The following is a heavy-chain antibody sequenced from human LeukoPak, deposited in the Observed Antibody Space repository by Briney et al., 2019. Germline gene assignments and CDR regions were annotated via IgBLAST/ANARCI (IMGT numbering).Heavy chain of an antibody. CDR3: ARDRGWGAARTAFDY. D-gene: IGHD6-6*01. V-gene: IGHV4-4*07. J-gene: IGHJ4*02. Sequence: SETLSLTCTVSGGSISSYYWSWIRQPAGKGLEWIGRIYTSGSTNCNPSLKSRVTMSVDTSKNQFSLKLSSVTAADTAVYYCARDRGWGAARTAFDYWGQGTLVTVSS. CDR1: GGSISSYY. CDR2: IYTSGST.